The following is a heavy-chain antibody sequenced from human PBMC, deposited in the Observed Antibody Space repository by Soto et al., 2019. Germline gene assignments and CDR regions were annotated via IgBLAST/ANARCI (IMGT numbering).Heavy chain of an antibody. CDR1: GGSISTYY. V-gene: IGHV4-4*07. J-gene: IGHJ3*02. Sequence: SETLSLTCTVSGGSISTYYWNWIRQSAGKGLEWIGRVYISGSTNYHPSLKSRVAMSVDTSNNQFSLKVTSVTAADTAVYYCARGGRDGFDIWGQGRMVTGSS. CDR3: ARGGRDGFDI. CDR2: VYISGST.